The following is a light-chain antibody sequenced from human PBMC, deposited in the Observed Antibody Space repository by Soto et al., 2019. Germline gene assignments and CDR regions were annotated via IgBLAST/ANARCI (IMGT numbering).Light chain of an antibody. Sequence: EIVMTQSPATLSVSPGERATLSCRASESVRRNLAWYQQKPGQAPRLLIYGASTRATGIPARFSGSGSGTEFTLTISSLQSEDFAVYYCQHYNNWPQTFGQGTKLEIK. J-gene: IGKJ2*01. CDR2: GAS. CDR3: QHYNNWPQT. CDR1: ESVRRN. V-gene: IGKV3-15*01.